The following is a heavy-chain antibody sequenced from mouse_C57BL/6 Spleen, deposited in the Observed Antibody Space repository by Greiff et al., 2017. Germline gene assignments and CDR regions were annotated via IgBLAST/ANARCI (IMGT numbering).Heavy chain of an antibody. CDR1: GFNIKNTY. J-gene: IGHJ1*03. CDR3: ARGDYYGSSYYWYFDV. D-gene: IGHD1-1*01. Sequence: EVQLQESVAELVRPGASVKLSCTASGFNIKNTYMHWVKQRPEQGLEWIGRIDPANGNTKYAPKFQGKATITADTSSNTAYLQLSSLTSEDTAIYYCARGDYYGSSYYWYFDVWGTGTTVTVSS. V-gene: IGHV14-3*01. CDR2: IDPANGNT.